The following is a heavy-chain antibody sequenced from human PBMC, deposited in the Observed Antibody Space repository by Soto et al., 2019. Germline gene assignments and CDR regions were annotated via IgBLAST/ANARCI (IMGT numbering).Heavy chain of an antibody. V-gene: IGHV1-3*01. D-gene: IGHD2-15*01. J-gene: IGHJ5*02. CDR3: ARGIATGQLDP. CDR2: INPDNGNT. Sequence: ASVKVSCKASGYTFTRYTMNRVRQAPGQRLEWMGWINPDNGNTKSSQKFQDRVIITRDTSASTAYMDLSSLRSEDTAVYYCARGIATGQLDPWGQGTLVTVSS. CDR1: GYTFTRYT.